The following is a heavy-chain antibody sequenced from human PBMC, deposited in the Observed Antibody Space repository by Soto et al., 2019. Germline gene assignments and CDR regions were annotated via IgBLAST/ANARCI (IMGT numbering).Heavy chain of an antibody. J-gene: IGHJ6*02. CDR1: GFTFSSYE. CDR3: ARDRNDAPVRFLEWLPRDNYYYGMDV. Sequence: EVQLVESGGGLVQPGGSLRLSCAASGFTFSSYEMNWVRQAPGKGLEWVSYISSSGSTIYYADSVKGRFTISRDNAKNSLYLQMNSLRAEDTAVYYCARDRNDAPVRFLEWLPRDNYYYGMDVWGQGTTVTVSS. V-gene: IGHV3-48*03. CDR2: ISSSGSTI. D-gene: IGHD3-3*01.